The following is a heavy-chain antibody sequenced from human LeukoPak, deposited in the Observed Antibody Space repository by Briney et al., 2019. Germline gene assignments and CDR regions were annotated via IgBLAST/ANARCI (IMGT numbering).Heavy chain of an antibody. Sequence: SVKVSCKASGGTFSSYAISWVRQAPGQGLEWMGGIIPIFGTANYAQKFQGRVTITADESTSTAYMELSSLRSEDTAVYYCARINPGYYGSGSYYYFDYWGQGTLVTVSS. D-gene: IGHD3-10*01. V-gene: IGHV1-69*13. CDR1: GGTFSSYA. J-gene: IGHJ4*02. CDR2: IIPIFGTA. CDR3: ARINPGYYGSGSYYYFDY.